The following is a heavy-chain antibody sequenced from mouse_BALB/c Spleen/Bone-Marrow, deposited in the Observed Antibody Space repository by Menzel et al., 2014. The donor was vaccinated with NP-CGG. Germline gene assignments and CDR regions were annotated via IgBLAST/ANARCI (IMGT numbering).Heavy chain of an antibody. CDR1: GFDFSRYR. CDR2: INLDSSTI. CDR3: AKMHYYGYVAY. D-gene: IGHD1-2*01. Sequence: EVKLVESGGGLVQPGGSLKLSCVASGFDFSRYRMSWVRQSPGKGLEWFGEINLDSSTINYTPSLKDKFIISRDNAENTLYLQMKKVRSEGTGLYYCAKMHYYGYVAYWGQGTLVTVSA. J-gene: IGHJ3*01. V-gene: IGHV4-1*02.